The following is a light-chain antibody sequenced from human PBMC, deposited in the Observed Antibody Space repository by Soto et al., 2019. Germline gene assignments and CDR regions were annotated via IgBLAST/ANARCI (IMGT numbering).Light chain of an antibody. CDR2: DVT. V-gene: IGLV2-14*01. J-gene: IGLJ2*01. CDR3: SSYSSSTTHVL. CDR1: SSDVGGYNY. Sequence: QSVLTQPASVSGSPGQSITISCTGTSSDVGGYNYVSWYQQHPGKAPKLIIYDVTNRPSGFSYRFSASKSGSTASLTISGLQAEDEADYYCSSYSSSTTHVLFGGGTKLTVL.